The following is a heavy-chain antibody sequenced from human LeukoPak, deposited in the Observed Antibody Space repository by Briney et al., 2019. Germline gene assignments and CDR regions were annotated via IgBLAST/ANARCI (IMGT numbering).Heavy chain of an antibody. CDR3: ARVPAAAGSYYGMDV. Sequence: PGRSLRLSCAASGFTFDDYAMHWVRHAPGKGLEWVSGISWNSGSIGYADSVKGRSTISRDNAKNSLYLQMNSLRAEDTALYYCARVPAAAGSYYGMDVWGQGTTVTVSS. CDR2: ISWNSGSI. V-gene: IGHV3-9*01. D-gene: IGHD2-2*01. CDR1: GFTFDDYA. J-gene: IGHJ6*02.